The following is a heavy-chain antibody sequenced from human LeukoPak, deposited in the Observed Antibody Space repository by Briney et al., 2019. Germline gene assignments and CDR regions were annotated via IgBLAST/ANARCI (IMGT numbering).Heavy chain of an antibody. D-gene: IGHD6-13*01. CDR3: ARDGRQLALDY. CDR2: IYYRGST. J-gene: IGHJ4*02. CDR1: GYSISSGGYY. Sequence: PSETLSLTCAVYGYSISSGGYYWSWIRQHPGKGLEWIGYIYYRGSTSSNPSLKSRVTFSVDTSKNQFSLKLSSVTAADTALYYCARDGRQLALDYWGQGTLVTVSS. V-gene: IGHV4-31*11.